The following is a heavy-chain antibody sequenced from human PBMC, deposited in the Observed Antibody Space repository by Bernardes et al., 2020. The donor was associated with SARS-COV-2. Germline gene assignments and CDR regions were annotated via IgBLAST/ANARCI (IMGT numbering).Heavy chain of an antibody. CDR3: ARSWGARGVDGELPLDY. CDR2: INPPTGGK. J-gene: IGHJ4*03. D-gene: IGHD2-15*01. Sequence: ASVKVSCKASGYTFTDNDMHWVRQAPGQGPEWMGRINPPTGGKDYAQKFQGRVTLTRDTSISTAYMELRSLRSDDTAVYFCARSWGARGVDGELPLDYCGDGTLDTVTS. CDR1: GYTFTDND. V-gene: IGHV1-2*06.